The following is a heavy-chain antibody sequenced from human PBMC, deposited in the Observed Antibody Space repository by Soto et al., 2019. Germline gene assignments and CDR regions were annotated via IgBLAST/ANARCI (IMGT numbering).Heavy chain of an antibody. CDR3: ARALLEYQLLGIWFGP. Sequence: SDTLSLTCTVSGASISIGDYYWSGILQPPGKGLEWIGNIYYSGSNHYNPSLKSRVTMSVDLSKNQFSLKLTSVTAADTAVYYCARALLEYQLLGIWFGPWGQGSLVTVS. D-gene: IGHD2-2*01. J-gene: IGHJ5*02. CDR2: IYYSGSN. V-gene: IGHV4-30-4*02. CDR1: GASISIGDYY.